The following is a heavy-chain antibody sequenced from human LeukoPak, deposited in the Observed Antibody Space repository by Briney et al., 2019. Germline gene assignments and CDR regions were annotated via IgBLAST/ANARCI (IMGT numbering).Heavy chain of an antibody. Sequence: SETLSLTCTVSGYSISSGYYWSWVRQPPGKGLEFIGHVHYSGTTNYNPSLRSRVTISIDTSKKHFFLKLKSVTAADTAVYYCATGYGDFRVEGRYFYSWGQGTLVTVSS. CDR3: ATGYGDFRVEGRYFYS. CDR1: GYSISSGYY. CDR2: VHYSGTT. D-gene: IGHD4-17*01. J-gene: IGHJ4*02. V-gene: IGHV4-61*01.